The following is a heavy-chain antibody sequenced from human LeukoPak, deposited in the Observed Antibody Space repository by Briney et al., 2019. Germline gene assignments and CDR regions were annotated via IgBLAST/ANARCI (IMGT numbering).Heavy chain of an antibody. Sequence: ASVKVSCKASGYTFTSYAMDWVRQAPGQGLEWMGWINTNTGNPTYTQGFTGRFVFSLDTSVSTAYLQISSLKAEDTAVYYRARVVRGSRSYLIDYWGQGTLVTVSS. J-gene: IGHJ4*02. CDR1: GYTFTSYA. CDR2: INTNTGNP. CDR3: ARVVRGSRSYLIDY. V-gene: IGHV7-4-1*02. D-gene: IGHD1-26*01.